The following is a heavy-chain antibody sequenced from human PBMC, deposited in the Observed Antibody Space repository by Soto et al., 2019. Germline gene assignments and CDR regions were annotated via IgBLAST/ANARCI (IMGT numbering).Heavy chain of an antibody. Sequence: GASVKVSCTASGYTFTSYGISWVRQAPGQGLEWMGWISAYNGNTNYAQKLQGRVTMTTDTSTSTAYMELRSLRSDDTAVYYCARGGAYSSSWSQPYCAINSGYDLDPAWGQGTLVTVSS. CDR3: ARGGAYSSSWSQPYCAINSGYDLDPA. J-gene: IGHJ5*02. CDR1: GYTFTSYG. V-gene: IGHV1-18*01. CDR2: ISAYNGNT. D-gene: IGHD6-13*01.